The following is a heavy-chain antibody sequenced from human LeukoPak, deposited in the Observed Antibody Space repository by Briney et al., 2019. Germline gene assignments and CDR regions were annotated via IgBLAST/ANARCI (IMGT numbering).Heavy chain of an antibody. J-gene: IGHJ4*02. Sequence: GSLRLSCAASGFTFSSYAMSWVRQAPGKGLECISGFSGSGGSTYYADSVKGRFTISRDNSKNTLYLQMNSLRAEDTAVYYCASPGRGYWGQGTLVTVSS. CDR3: ASPGRGY. CDR1: GFTFSSYA. V-gene: IGHV3-23*01. D-gene: IGHD3-10*01. CDR2: FSGSGGST.